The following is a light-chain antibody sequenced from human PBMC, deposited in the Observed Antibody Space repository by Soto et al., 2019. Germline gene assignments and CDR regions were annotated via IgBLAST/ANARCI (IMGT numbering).Light chain of an antibody. CDR3: HQYSRSPWT. CDR1: ETVSNYY. CDR2: GTS. Sequence: EIVLTQSPGTLSLSPGETATLSCRTSETVSNYYLAWYQQKPGQAPRLLIYGTSNRATGIPDAFSGSGSGTDFTLTISRLEPEDFAVYYCHQYSRSPWTFGQGTKVEI. V-gene: IGKV3-20*01. J-gene: IGKJ1*01.